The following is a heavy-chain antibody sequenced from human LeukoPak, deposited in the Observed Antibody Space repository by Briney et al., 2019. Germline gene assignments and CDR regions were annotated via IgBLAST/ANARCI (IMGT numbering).Heavy chain of an antibody. CDR3: ARHLGPNDSSEYYYYGMDV. V-gene: IGHV5-51*01. CDR2: IYPGDSDT. D-gene: IGHD3-22*01. CDR1: GYSFTSYW. Sequence: GESLKISCKGSGYSFTSYWIGWVRQMPGKGLEWMGIIYPGDSDTRYSPSFQGQVTISADKSISTAYLQWSSLKASDTAMYYCARHLGPNDSSEYYYYGMDVWGQGTTVTVSS. J-gene: IGHJ6*02.